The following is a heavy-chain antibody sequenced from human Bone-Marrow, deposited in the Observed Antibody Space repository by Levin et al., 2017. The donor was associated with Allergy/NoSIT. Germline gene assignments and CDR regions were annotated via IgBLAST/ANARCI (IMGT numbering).Heavy chain of an antibody. V-gene: IGHV3-15*01. CDR2: IKSKTDGGTT. Sequence: PGGSLRLSCAASGFTFSNVWMSWVRQAPGKGLEWVGRIKSKTDGGTTDYAALVKGRFTISRDDSKNTLYLQMNSLTPEDTALYHCTTWFLVVAPAIPDYYYGMDVWGQGTTVTVSS. J-gene: IGHJ6*02. D-gene: IGHD2-21*02. CDR1: GFTFSNVW. CDR3: TTWFLVVAPAIPDYYYGMDV.